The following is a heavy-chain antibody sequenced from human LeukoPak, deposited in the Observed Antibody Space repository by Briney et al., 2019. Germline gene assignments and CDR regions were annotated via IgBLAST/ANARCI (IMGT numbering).Heavy chain of an antibody. D-gene: IGHD3-16*01. J-gene: IGHJ3*02. CDR1: GGSFSGYY. CDR2: INHSGST. Sequence: SETLSLTCAVYGGSFSGYYWSWIRQPPGKGLEWIGEINHSGSTNYNPSLKSRVTISVDTSKNQFSLKLSSVTAADTAVYYCARRALRPVYAFDIWGQGTMVTVSS. CDR3: ARRALRPVYAFDI. V-gene: IGHV4-34*01.